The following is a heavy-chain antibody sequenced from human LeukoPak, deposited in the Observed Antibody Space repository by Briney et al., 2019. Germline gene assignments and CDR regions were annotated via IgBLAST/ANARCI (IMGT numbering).Heavy chain of an antibody. CDR2: ISGYNGNT. CDR3: AREHVDTSFDI. D-gene: IGHD5-18*01. V-gene: IGHV1-18*01. Sequence: ASVKVSCKASGYTFTSYGIIWVRQAPGQGLECMGWISGYNGNTNYAQKLQGRVTMTTDTSTSTAYMELRSLRSDDTAVYYCAREHVDTSFDIWGQGTMVTVSS. CDR1: GYTFTSYG. J-gene: IGHJ3*02.